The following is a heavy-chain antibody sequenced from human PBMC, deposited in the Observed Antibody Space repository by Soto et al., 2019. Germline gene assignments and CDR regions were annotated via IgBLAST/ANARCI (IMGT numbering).Heavy chain of an antibody. J-gene: IGHJ4*02. CDR3: ASGDSSYSSTWYGDY. D-gene: IGHD6-13*01. CDR2: ISHDGNNK. V-gene: IGHV3-30-3*01. Sequence: GGSLRLSCAASGFTFSTYAIHWVRQAPGKGLEWVAVISHDGNNKYYADSVKGRFTISRDNSKNTLYLQMSSLRPEDTAVYYCASGDSSYSSTWYGDYWGQGTLVTVSS. CDR1: GFTFSTYA.